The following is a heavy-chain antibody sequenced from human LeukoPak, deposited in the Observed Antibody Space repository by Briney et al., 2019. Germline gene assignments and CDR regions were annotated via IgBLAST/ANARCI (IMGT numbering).Heavy chain of an antibody. D-gene: IGHD1-1*01. CDR1: GYSFTSYW. J-gene: IGHJ4*02. CDR2: IYPGDSDT. V-gene: IGHV5-51*01. CDR3: ARTSGAWKDYFDY. Sequence: KYGESLKISCKGSGYSFTSYWIGWVRQMPGKGLEWMGNIYPGDSDTRYSPSFQGQVTISADKSISTAYLQWSSLKASDTAMYYCARTSGAWKDYFDYWGQGTLVTVSS.